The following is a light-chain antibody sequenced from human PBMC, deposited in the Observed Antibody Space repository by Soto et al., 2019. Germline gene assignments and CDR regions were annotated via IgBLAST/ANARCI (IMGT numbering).Light chain of an antibody. CDR2: EVS. CDR3: SSYTSSSTLV. CDR1: SSDVGGHNY. V-gene: IGLV2-14*01. Sequence: QSALTQPASVSGSPGQSITISCTGTSSDVGGHNYVSWHQQHPGKAPKLLIYEVSNRPSGVSNRFSGSKSGNTASLTISGLQAEDEADYYCSSYTSSSTLVFGGGTKVTVL. J-gene: IGLJ2*01.